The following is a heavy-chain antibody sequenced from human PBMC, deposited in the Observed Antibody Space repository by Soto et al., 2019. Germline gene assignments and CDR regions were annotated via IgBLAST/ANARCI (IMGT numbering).Heavy chain of an antibody. CDR1: GFTFSSYE. D-gene: IGHD3-22*01. Sequence: GGSLRLSCAASGFTFSSYEMNWVRQAPGKWLEWVSYISSSGSTIYYADSVKGRFTISRDNAKNSLYLQMNSLRAEDTAVYYCARAGYYDSSGYLGLGMDVWGQGTTVTVSS. CDR3: ARAGYYDSSGYLGLGMDV. V-gene: IGHV3-48*03. J-gene: IGHJ6*02. CDR2: ISSSGSTI.